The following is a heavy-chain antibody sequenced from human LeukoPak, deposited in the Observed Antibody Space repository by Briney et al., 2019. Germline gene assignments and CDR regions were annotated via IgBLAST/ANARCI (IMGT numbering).Heavy chain of an antibody. Sequence: PSETLSLTCTGSGGSISSYYWSWIRQPAGKGLEWIGRIYTSGSTNYNPSLKSRVTMSVDTSKNQFSLKLSSVTAADTAVYYCARVPGYSSGSYWYFDLWGRGTLVTVSS. D-gene: IGHD6-19*01. CDR2: IYTSGST. J-gene: IGHJ2*01. CDR1: GGSISSYY. CDR3: ARVPGYSSGSYWYFDL. V-gene: IGHV4-4*07.